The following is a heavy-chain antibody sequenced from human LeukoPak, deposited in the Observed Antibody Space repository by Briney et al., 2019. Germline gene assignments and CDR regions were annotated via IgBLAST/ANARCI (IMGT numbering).Heavy chain of an antibody. J-gene: IGHJ4*02. CDR2: ISLDGTVK. Sequence: PGGSLRLSCVGTRFSFFNYVMHWVRQAPGRGVGWGAVISLDGTVKYYADSVRGRFTLSRDNSKSTFYLQMNSLRPEDTAVYYCAKPSEYSSSSPGLGFDYWGQGALVTVSS. D-gene: IGHD6-6*01. CDR3: AKPSEYSSSSPGLGFDY. V-gene: IGHV3-30*18. CDR1: RFSFFNYV.